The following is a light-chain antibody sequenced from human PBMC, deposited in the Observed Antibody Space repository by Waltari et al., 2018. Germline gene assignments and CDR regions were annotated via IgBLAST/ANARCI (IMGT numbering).Light chain of an antibody. CDR3: KSFTNRLTYV. Sequence: QSALTQPASVSGSPGQSITISCTGTASDIGNYDHVSWYQHHPGKAPKLIIYDVANRTSGVFDRFSGSKSGNTASLTISGLQAEDEADYYCKSFTNRLTYVFGSGTKVSV. V-gene: IGLV2-14*03. CDR2: DVA. J-gene: IGLJ1*01. CDR1: ASDIGNYDH.